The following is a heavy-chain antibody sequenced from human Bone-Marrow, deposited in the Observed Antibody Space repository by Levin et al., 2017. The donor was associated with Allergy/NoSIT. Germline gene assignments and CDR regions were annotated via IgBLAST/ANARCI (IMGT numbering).Heavy chain of an antibody. CDR3: ASPRSDTYSDPFDL. D-gene: IGHD2-15*01. CDR2: MSASGSIK. J-gene: IGHJ3*01. V-gene: IGHV3-11*01. CDR1: GIGFSDYY. Sequence: PGGSLRLSCAASGIGFSDYYMSWIRQAPGKGLEWLSYMSASGSIKYYADSVKGRFTISRDNAKNSLYLQMDSLRVEDTAVYYCASPRSDTYSDPFDLWGQGTMVTVLS.